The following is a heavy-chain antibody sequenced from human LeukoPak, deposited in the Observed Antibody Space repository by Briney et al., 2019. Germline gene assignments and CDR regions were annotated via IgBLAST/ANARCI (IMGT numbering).Heavy chain of an antibody. V-gene: IGHV3-74*01. J-gene: IGHJ4*02. CDR3: ARDSRWYNGRYYDEGIDY. Sequence: GMSLRLSCTGSGFTFSGYWMHCVRQAPGKGLVWVSRINSDGSDMSYADSVKGRFTISRDNAKNTVYLQMNSLRVEDTAVYYCARDSRWYNGRYYDEGIDYWGQGTLVTVSS. CDR1: GFTFSGYW. CDR2: INSDGSDM. D-gene: IGHD1-26*01.